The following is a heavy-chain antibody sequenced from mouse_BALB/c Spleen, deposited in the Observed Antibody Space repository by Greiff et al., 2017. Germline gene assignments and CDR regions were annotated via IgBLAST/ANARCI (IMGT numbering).Heavy chain of an antibody. D-gene: IGHD4-1*02. Sequence: DVHLVESGGGLVKPGGSLKLSCAASGFTFSSYTMSWVRQTPEKRLEWVATISSGGSYTYYPDSVKGRFTISRDNAKNTLYLQMSSLKSEDTAMYYCTRETSTGTWAYWGQGTLVTVSA. CDR1: GFTFSSYT. CDR3: TRETSTGTWAY. J-gene: IGHJ3*01. V-gene: IGHV5-6-4*01. CDR2: ISSGGSYT.